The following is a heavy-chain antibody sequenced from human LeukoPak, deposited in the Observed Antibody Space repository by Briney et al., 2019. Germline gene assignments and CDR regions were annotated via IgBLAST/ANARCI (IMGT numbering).Heavy chain of an antibody. CDR3: AKDLHYNDGRWEFDP. Sequence: GGSLRLSCAGSEFSFSTFAMTWVRQPPGKGLEWVSGMVGGGDTYYADFVKGRITISRDNSKNTVYLQMNSLRVEDTAIYYCAKDLHYNDGRWEFDPWGQGTLVTVSS. CDR2: MVGGGDT. CDR1: EFSFSTFA. V-gene: IGHV3-23*01. J-gene: IGHJ5*02. D-gene: IGHD5-24*01.